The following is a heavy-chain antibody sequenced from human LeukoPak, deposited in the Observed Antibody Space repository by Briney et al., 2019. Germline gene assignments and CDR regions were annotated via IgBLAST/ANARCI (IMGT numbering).Heavy chain of an antibody. J-gene: IGHJ4*02. D-gene: IGHD5-18*01. V-gene: IGHV3-74*01. CDR2: INSDGSST. CDR3: ARERGYGQTFDY. Sequence: GGSLRLSCAASGFTFSSYWMHWVRQAPGKGLVWVSRINSDGSSTNYADSVKGRFTISRDNSKNTLFLQMNSLRAEDTAMYYCARERGYGQTFDYWGQGTLVTVSS. CDR1: GFTFSSYW.